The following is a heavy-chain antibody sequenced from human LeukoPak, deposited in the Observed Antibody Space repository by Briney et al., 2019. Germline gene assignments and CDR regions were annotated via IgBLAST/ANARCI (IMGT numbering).Heavy chain of an antibody. CDR1: GVSINNYY. V-gene: IGHV4-4*09. CDR3: ARFNWDYAFDI. D-gene: IGHD1-7*01. J-gene: IGHJ3*02. Sequence: SETLSLTCTVSGVSINNYYWSWIRQPPGKGLEWIGYIYTSGTTNYNPSLKSRFTMSLDTSMNQFSLKLTSVTAADTAVFYCARFNWDYAFDIWGRGTVVTVSS. CDR2: IYTSGTT.